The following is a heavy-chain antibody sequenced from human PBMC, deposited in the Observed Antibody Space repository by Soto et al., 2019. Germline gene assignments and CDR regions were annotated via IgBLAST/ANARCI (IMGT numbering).Heavy chain of an antibody. V-gene: IGHV3-15*07. CDR1: GFTFSNAW. CDR3: TTDYYGSGSYDY. Sequence: GGSLRLSCAASGFTFSNAWMNWVRQAPGKGLEWVGRIKSKTDGGTTDYAAPVNSRFTISREDSKNTLDLKMNSLKTEDTAVYYCTTDYYGSGSYDYWGQGTLVTVSS. D-gene: IGHD3-10*01. CDR2: IKSKTDGGTT. J-gene: IGHJ4*02.